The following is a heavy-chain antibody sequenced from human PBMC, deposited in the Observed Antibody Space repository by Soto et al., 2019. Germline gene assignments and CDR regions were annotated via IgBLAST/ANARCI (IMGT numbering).Heavy chain of an antibody. V-gene: IGHV1-3*01. CDR1: GYTFTSYA. Sequence: ASVKVSCKASGYTFTSYAMHWVRQAPGQRLEWMGWINAGNGNTKYSQKFQGRVTITRDTSASTAYMELSSLRSEDMAVYYCARDTTVTTYYYGMDVWGQGTTVTVSS. J-gene: IGHJ6*02. CDR3: ARDTTVTTYYYGMDV. CDR2: INAGNGNT. D-gene: IGHD4-4*01.